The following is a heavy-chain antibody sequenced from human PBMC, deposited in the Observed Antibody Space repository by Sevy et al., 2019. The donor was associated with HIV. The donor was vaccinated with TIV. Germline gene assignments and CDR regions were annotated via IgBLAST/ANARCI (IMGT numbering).Heavy chain of an antibody. V-gene: IGHV3-7*01. D-gene: IGHD6-19*01. CDR1: GFTFSSYW. J-gene: IGHJ1*01. CDR3: ARDKEQWLVPQYFQH. CDR2: IKQDGSEK. Sequence: GGSLRLSCAASGFTFSSYWMSWVRQVPGKGLEWVANIKQDGSEKYYVDSVKGRFTISRDNAKNSLYLQMNSLRAEDTAVYYCARDKEQWLVPQYFQHWGQGTLVTVSS.